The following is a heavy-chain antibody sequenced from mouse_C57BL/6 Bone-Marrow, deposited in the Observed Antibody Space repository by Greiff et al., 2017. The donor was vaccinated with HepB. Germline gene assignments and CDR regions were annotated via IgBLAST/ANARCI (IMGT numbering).Heavy chain of an antibody. CDR2: IYPRSGNT. Sequence: QVQLQQSGAELARPGASVKLSCKASGYTFTSYGISWVKQRTGQGLEWIGEIYPRSGNTYYNEKFKGKATLTADKSSSTAYMELRSLTSEDSAVYFCAREDLLWLRRFAYWGQGTLVTVSA. CDR1: GYTFTSYG. CDR3: AREDLLWLRRFAY. D-gene: IGHD2-2*01. V-gene: IGHV1-81*01. J-gene: IGHJ3*01.